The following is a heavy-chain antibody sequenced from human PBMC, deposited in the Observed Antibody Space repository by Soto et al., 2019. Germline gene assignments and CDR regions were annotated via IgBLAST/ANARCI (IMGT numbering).Heavy chain of an antibody. D-gene: IGHD3-22*01. CDR1: GGSIGGYD. CDR2: IYYNGTT. V-gene: IGHV4-59*13. J-gene: IGHJ4*02. CDR3: ARYYYDTSGYYYDY. Sequence: LETLSLTCSVSGGSIGGYDGSWIRQPPGKGLEWIGYIYYNGTTNYNPSLKSRVTMSVGTSKNQFSLKLSSVTAADTAVYYCARYYYDTSGYYYDYWGQGSLVTVSS.